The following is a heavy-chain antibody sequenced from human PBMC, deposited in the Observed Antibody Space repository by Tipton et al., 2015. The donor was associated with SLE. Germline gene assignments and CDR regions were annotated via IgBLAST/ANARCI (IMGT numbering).Heavy chain of an antibody. Sequence: TLSLTCTVSGGSISSGSYYWSWIRQPPGKGLEWIGEINHSGSTNYNPSLKSRVTISVDTSKNQFSLKLSSVTAADTAVYYCARGGGNWGFAFDIWGQGTMVTVSS. CDR2: INHSGST. D-gene: IGHD7-27*01. J-gene: IGHJ3*02. CDR3: ARGGGNWGFAFDI. CDR1: GGSISSGSYY. V-gene: IGHV4-39*07.